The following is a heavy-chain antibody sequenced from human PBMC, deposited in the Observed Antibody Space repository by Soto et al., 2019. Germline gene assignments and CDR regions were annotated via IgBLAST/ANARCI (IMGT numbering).Heavy chain of an antibody. D-gene: IGHD1-26*01. Sequence: ASVKVSCKASGYTFTGYYMHWVRQAPGQGLEWMGWISAYNGNTNYAQKLQGRVTMTTDTSTSTAYMELRSLRSDDTAVYYCASTTSFQHWGQGTLVTVSS. V-gene: IGHV1-18*04. CDR2: ISAYNGNT. J-gene: IGHJ1*01. CDR3: ASTTSFQH. CDR1: GYTFTGYY.